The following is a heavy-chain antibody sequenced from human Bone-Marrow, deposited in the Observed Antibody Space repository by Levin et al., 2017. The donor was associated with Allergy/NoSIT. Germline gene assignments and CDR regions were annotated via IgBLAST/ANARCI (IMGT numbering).Heavy chain of an antibody. CDR2: INRGGTST. J-gene: IGHJ4*02. CDR3: ARDPFAYNFGSGSYLDY. Sequence: PEASVKVSCAASGFAFSNYWMHWVRQAPGKGLVWVSRINRGGTSTTYADSVKGRFTISRDNAKNTLYLQMNSLRAEDTAVYYCARDPFAYNFGSGSYLDYWGQGTLVSVSS. CDR1: GFAFSNYW. D-gene: IGHD3-10*01. V-gene: IGHV3-74*01.